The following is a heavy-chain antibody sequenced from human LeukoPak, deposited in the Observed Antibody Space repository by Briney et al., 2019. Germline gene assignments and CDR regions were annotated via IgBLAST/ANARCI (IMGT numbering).Heavy chain of an antibody. V-gene: IGHV3-9*01. CDR1: GFTFDDYA. CDR2: ISWNSGSI. D-gene: IGHD4-23*01. Sequence: GGSLRLSCAASGFTFDDYAMHWVRQAPGKGLEWVSGISWNSGSIGYADSVKGRFTISRDNAKNSLYLQMNSLRAEDTAVYYCAETGGNSAFDIWGQGAMVTVSS. J-gene: IGHJ3*02. CDR3: AETGGNSAFDI.